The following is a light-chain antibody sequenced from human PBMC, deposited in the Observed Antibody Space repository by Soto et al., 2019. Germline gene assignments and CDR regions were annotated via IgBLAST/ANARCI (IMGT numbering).Light chain of an antibody. J-gene: IGKJ2*01. CDR2: DAS. CDR3: QQYNSYST. V-gene: IGKV1-5*01. Sequence: DIQMTQSPSTLSASVGDRVAITCRASQSVSSRLAWYQQKPGKAPKLLIYDASTLESGVPSRFSGSGSGTEFTLTISILQPEDFATYYCQQYNSYSTFGQGTKLEIK. CDR1: QSVSSR.